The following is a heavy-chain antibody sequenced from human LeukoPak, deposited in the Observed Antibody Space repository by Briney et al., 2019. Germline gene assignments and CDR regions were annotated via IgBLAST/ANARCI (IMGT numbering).Heavy chain of an antibody. CDR1: GFTFSSYT. J-gene: IGHJ4*02. V-gene: IGHV3-21*04. Sequence: GGSLRLSCAASGFTFSSYTMNWVRQAPGKGLEWVSSISSSNYYIYYADSVKGRFTISRDNSKNTLYLQMNSLRAEDTAVYYCAKEYLTIAVAGPDYWGQGTLVTVSS. CDR2: ISSSNYYI. CDR3: AKEYLTIAVAGPDY. D-gene: IGHD6-19*01.